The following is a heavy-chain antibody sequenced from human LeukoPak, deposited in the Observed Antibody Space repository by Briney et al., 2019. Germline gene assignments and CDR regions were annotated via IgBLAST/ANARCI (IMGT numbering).Heavy chain of an antibody. D-gene: IGHD3-22*01. CDR2: ISSNGGST. V-gene: IGHV3-64D*06. CDR1: GFTFSSYV. J-gene: IGHJ4*02. Sequence: PGGSLRLSCSASGFTFSSYVMHWVRPAPGKGLEYVSAISSNGGSTYYADSVKGRFTISRDNSKNTLYLQMSSLRAEDTAVYYCVKLSSGYNGDYWGQGTLVTVSS. CDR3: VKLSSGYNGDY.